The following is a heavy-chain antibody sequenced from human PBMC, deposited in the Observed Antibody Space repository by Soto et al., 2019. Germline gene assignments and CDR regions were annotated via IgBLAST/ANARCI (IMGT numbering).Heavy chain of an antibody. V-gene: IGHV1-2*02. CDR2: MNPKNSDT. Sequence: QVQLVQSGADVKTPGDSVRVSCKASAYTFTGYYIHWVRQAPGQGLEWMGWMNPKNSDTRYAPQFQGRVTMTRDTSNNPAYMDLRRLTSDATAIYHCARDGPGAGNDDFDYWGQGTLVTVSS. CDR3: ARDGPGAGNDDFDY. J-gene: IGHJ4*02. CDR1: AYTFTGYY. D-gene: IGHD6-13*01.